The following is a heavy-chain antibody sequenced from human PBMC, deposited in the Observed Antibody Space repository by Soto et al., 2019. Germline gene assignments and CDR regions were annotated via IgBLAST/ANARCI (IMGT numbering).Heavy chain of an antibody. V-gene: IGHV3-66*01. CDR3: ATRMTTAPY. D-gene: IGHD4-17*01. CDR2: IYSGGDT. Sequence: EAHLVGSGGGLVHPGGSLRLSCAASGFAVSANYLSWVRQAPGKGLEWVSLIYSGGDTDYADSVRGRFTISRDNPKNTLYLQMNSLTAEDTAVYYCATRMTTAPYWGQVALVNVSS. CDR1: GFAVSANY. J-gene: IGHJ4*02.